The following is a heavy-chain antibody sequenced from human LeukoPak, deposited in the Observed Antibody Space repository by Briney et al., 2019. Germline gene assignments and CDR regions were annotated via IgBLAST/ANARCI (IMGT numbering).Heavy chain of an antibody. V-gene: IGHV4-59*08. CDR3: ARLREQQDPSYYFDY. CDR2: IYYSGST. J-gene: IGHJ4*02. Sequence: SETLSLTCTVSGGSISSYYWSWIRQPPGKGLEWIGYIYYSGSTNYNPSLKSRVTISVDTSKNQLSLKLSSVTAADTAVYYCARLREQQDPSYYFDYWGQGTLVTVSS. CDR1: GGSISSYY. D-gene: IGHD6-13*01.